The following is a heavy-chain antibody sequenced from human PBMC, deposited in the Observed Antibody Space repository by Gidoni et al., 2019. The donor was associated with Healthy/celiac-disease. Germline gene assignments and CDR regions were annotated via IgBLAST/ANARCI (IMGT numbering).Heavy chain of an antibody. CDR2: IWYDGSNK. CDR1: GFTFSSYG. CDR3: ARDYYDSSGYYYAYYYYGMDV. J-gene: IGHJ6*02. D-gene: IGHD3-22*01. V-gene: IGHV3-33*01. Sequence: QVQLVESGGGVVQPGRSLRLSCAASGFTFSSYGMQWVRQVPGKGLEWVAVIWYDGSNKYYADSVKGRFTISRDNSKNTLYLQMNSLRAEDTAVYYCARDYYDSSGYYYAYYYYGMDVWGQGTTVTVSS.